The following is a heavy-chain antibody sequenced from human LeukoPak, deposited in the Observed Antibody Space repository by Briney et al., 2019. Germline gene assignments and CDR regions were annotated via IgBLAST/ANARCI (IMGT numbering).Heavy chain of an antibody. D-gene: IGHD7-27*01. CDR3: ASRWNWGGDY. V-gene: IGHV3-7*01. CDR1: GFTFSSYA. CDR2: IKQDGSEK. J-gene: IGHJ4*02. Sequence: GRSLRLSCAASGFTFSSYAMHWVRQAPGKGLEWVANIKQDGSEKYYVDSVKGRFTISRDNAKNSLYLQMNSLRAEDTAVYYCASRWNWGGDYWGQGTLVTVSS.